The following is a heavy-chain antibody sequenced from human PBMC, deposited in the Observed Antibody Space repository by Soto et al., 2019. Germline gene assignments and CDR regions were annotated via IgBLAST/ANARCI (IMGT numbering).Heavy chain of an antibody. CDR2: IKSKTDGGTT. J-gene: IGHJ3*02. CDR1: GFTFSNAW. CDR3: TTTISRTHYGSGSYYKAPEFDAFDI. Sequence: GGSLRLSCAASGFTFSNAWMSWVRQAPGKGLEWVGRIKSKTDGGTTDYAAPVKGRFTISRDDSKNTLYLQMNSLKTEDTAVYYCTTTISRTHYGSGSYYKAPEFDAFDIWGQGTMVTVSS. D-gene: IGHD3-10*01. V-gene: IGHV3-15*01.